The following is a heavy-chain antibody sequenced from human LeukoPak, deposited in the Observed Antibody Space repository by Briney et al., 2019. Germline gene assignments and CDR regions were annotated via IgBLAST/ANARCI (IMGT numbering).Heavy chain of an antibody. D-gene: IGHD3-10*01. V-gene: IGHV3-30*04. CDR1: GFTFSSYA. J-gene: IGHJ4*02. Sequence: PGRSLRLSCAASGFTFSSYAMHWVRQDPGKGLEWVAVISYDGSNKYYAYSVKGRFTISRDNSKNTLFLQMNSLRAEDTAVYYCARGGFGELLFYFDYWGQGTLVTVSS. CDR2: ISYDGSNK. CDR3: ARGGFGELLFYFDY.